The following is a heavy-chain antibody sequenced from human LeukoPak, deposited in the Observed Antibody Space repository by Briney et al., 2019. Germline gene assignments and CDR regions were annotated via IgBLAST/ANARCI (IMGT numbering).Heavy chain of an antibody. CDR3: ARVQYDSSGYYLEYFQH. CDR2: IYHSGST. D-gene: IGHD3-22*01. CDR1: GYSISSGYY. J-gene: IGHJ1*01. Sequence: PSGTLSLTCAVSGYSISSGYYWGWIRQPPGKGLEWIGSIYHSGSTYYNPSLKSRVTISVDTSKNQFSLKLSSVTAADTAVYYCARVQYDSSGYYLEYFQHWGQGTLVTVSS. V-gene: IGHV4-38-2*01.